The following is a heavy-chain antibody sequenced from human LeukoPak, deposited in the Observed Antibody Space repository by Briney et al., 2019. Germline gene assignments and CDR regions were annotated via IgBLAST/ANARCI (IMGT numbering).Heavy chain of an antibody. CDR1: GYTFTSYG. J-gene: IGHJ2*01. D-gene: IGHD3-3*01. Sequence: ASVKVSCKASGYTFTSYGISWVRQAPGQGLEWMGWISAYNGNTNYAQKLQGRVTMTTDTSTSIAYMELRSLRSDDTAVYYCARDAPIFGVVNPEYFDLWGRGTLVTVSS. CDR3: ARDAPIFGVVNPEYFDL. CDR2: ISAYNGNT. V-gene: IGHV1-18*01.